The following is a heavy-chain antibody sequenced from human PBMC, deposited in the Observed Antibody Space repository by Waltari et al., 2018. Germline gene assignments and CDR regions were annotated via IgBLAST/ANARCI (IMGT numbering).Heavy chain of an antibody. CDR3: ASCSSLYHGMDV. V-gene: IGHV4-39*07. CDR1: GGSISSSSYY. Sequence: QLQLQESGPGLVKPSETLSLTCTVSGGSISSSSYYWGWTPQPPGKGLAWIGRIYYSGSTSSNPPLKSRVTISVDTSKNPFSLKLSSVTAADTAVYYCASCSSLYHGMDVWGQGTTVTVSS. J-gene: IGHJ6*02. D-gene: IGHD6-13*01. CDR2: IYYSGST.